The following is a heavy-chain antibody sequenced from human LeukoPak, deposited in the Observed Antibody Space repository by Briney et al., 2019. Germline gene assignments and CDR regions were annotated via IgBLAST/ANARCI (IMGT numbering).Heavy chain of an antibody. Sequence: SETLSLTCTVSGYCISSGYYWGWIRQPPGKGLEWIGSIYHSGSTYYNPSLKSRVTISVDTSKNQFSLKLSSVTAADTAVYYCAKVVYYDSSGYMYYYYMDVWGKGTTVTVSS. CDR3: AKVVYYDSSGYMYYYYMDV. D-gene: IGHD3-22*01. CDR2: IYHSGST. J-gene: IGHJ6*03. V-gene: IGHV4-38-2*02. CDR1: GYCISSGYY.